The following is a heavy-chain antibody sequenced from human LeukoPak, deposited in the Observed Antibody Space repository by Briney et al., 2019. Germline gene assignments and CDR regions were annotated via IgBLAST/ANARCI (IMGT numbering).Heavy chain of an antibody. J-gene: IGHJ4*02. V-gene: IGHV1-69*06. CDR2: IFPLFTTP. Sequence: ASVKVSCKTSGGTFNTHVINWVRQAPGQGLDWMGGIFPLFTTPNYAQSFQGRVTITADKFTNTSYMELSSLRSEDTAVYYCARGSPYYGDFDFWGQGSLVTVSS. D-gene: IGHD4-17*01. CDR1: GGTFNTHV. CDR3: ARGSPYYGDFDF.